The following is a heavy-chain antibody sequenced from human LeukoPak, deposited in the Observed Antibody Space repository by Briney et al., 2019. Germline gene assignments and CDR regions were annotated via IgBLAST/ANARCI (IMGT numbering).Heavy chain of an antibody. Sequence: ASVKVSCKASGYTFTSYPISWVRQAPGQGLEWMGWVTTYNGNTHYAQKLQGRVTMTTETSTSTAYMDLRGLRSDDTAVYYCARGYDYGDYVGDFDYWGQGTLVTVSS. CDR1: GYTFTSYP. CDR3: ARGYDYGDYVGDFDY. D-gene: IGHD4-17*01. CDR2: VTTYNGNT. J-gene: IGHJ4*02. V-gene: IGHV1-18*01.